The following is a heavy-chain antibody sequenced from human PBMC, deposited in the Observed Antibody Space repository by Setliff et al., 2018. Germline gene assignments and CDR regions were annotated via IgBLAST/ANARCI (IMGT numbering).Heavy chain of an antibody. CDR2: IFQSGIT. CDR1: GFSITNGYY. J-gene: IGHJ4*02. D-gene: IGHD3-3*01. V-gene: IGHV4-38-2*01. CDR3: RLWSGYYKNDY. Sequence: SETLSLTCAVSGFSITNGYYWGWIRQSPGKGLEWIGNIFQSGITFYNPSLKSRVTMSVDTSKNQFSLKLTSVTAADTAVYYCRLWSGYYKNDYWGQGTLVTVSS.